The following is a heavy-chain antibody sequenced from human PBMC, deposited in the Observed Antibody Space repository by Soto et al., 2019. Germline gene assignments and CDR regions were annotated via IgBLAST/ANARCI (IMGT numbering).Heavy chain of an antibody. D-gene: IGHD3-10*01. CDR2: INAGNGNT. CDR3: ARELWFGELWYFDY. CDR1: GYTFTSYA. Sequence: QVQLVQSGAEVKKPGASVKVSYKASGYTFTSYAMHWVRQAPGQRLEWMGWINAGNGNTKYSQKFQGRVTITRDTSASTAYMELSSLRSEDTAVYYCARELWFGELWYFDYWGQGTLVTVSS. V-gene: IGHV1-3*01. J-gene: IGHJ4*02.